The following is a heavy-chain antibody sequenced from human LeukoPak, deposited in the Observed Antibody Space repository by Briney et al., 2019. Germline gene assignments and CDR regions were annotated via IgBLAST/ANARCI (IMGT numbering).Heavy chain of an antibody. CDR1: GFTFSSFW. V-gene: IGHV3-74*01. CDR3: ATGSRGSGWFDY. J-gene: IGHJ4*02. D-gene: IGHD6-19*01. CDR2: INSDGRTT. Sequence: GRSLRLSCAASGFTFSSFWMYWVRQAPGKGLVWVSRINSDGRTTSNADSVKGRFTISRDNAKNTLYRQMNSLRAEDTAVYYCATGSRGSGWFDYWGQGTLVTVSS.